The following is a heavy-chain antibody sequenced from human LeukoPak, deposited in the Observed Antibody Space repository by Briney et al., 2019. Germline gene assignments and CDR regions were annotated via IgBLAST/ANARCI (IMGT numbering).Heavy chain of an antibody. CDR1: GFTFSSYW. CDR3: ARGLHHYYYGSGSIDF. D-gene: IGHD3-10*01. J-gene: IGHJ4*02. CDR2: IKQDGSEK. V-gene: IGHV3-7*01. Sequence: PGGSLRLSCAASGFTFSSYWMSWVRQAPGKGLEWVANIKQDGSEKYYVDSVKGRFTISRDNAKNSLYLQMNSLRAGDTAVYYCARGLHHYYYGSGSIDFWGQGTLVTVSS.